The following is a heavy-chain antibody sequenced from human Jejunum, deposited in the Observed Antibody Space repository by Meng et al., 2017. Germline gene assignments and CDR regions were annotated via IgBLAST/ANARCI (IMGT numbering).Heavy chain of an antibody. CDR1: GGSITSTTNY. CDR2: IYYSGST. V-gene: IGHV4-39*01. D-gene: IGHD1-14*01. Sequence: QVQMLESGPGLVKPSETLSLTCTVSGGSITSTTNYWGWIRQPPGKALEWIGSIYYSGSTHYNPSLKRRVIVSIDTSKDQFSLTLSSVTAADTAVYYCARHLNHLFDYWGQGTLVTVSS. CDR3: ARHLNHLFDY. J-gene: IGHJ4*02.